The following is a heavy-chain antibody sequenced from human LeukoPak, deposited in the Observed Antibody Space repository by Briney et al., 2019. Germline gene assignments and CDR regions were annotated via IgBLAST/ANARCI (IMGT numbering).Heavy chain of an antibody. J-gene: IGHJ4*02. CDR1: GFSFSHYA. D-gene: IGHD1-7*01. V-gene: IGHV3-30-3*01. CDR2: ISKDGSDK. CDR3: ARDYWWNYDY. Sequence: GGSLRLSCVSSGFSFSHYAMSWVRQAPGKGLEWVAVISKDGSDKYYPGSVRGRFTISRDNSKNTIYLQMDSLRAEDTAIYYCARDYWWNYDYWGQGTLVTVSS.